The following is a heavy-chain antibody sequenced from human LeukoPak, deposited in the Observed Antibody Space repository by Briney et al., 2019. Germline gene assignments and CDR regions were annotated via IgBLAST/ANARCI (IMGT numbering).Heavy chain of an antibody. CDR3: ARVSRTDGYNYFDC. Sequence: GGSLRLSCAASGFTFSSYVMSRVRQAPGKGLEWVSVISGSGDTTYYADSVKGRFTISGDNSKNTLYLHMNSLRAEDTAVYYCARVSRTDGYNYFDCWGQGTLVTVSS. D-gene: IGHD5-24*01. CDR1: GFTFSSYV. J-gene: IGHJ4*02. CDR2: ISGSGDTT. V-gene: IGHV3-23*01.